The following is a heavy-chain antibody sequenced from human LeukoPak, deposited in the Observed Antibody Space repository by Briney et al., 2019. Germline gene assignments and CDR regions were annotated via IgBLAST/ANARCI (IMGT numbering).Heavy chain of an antibody. CDR1: GYTFTSYG. CDR3: ARDLFYDSSGWAGYY. V-gene: IGHV1-18*01. CDR2: ISGKSGDT. D-gene: IGHD3-22*01. J-gene: IGHJ4*02. Sequence: ASVKVSCKASGYTFTSYGISWVRQAPGQGLEWMGWISGKSGDTKYAQKVQGRVTMTTDTSTSTAYMELRSLRSDDTAVYYCARDLFYDSSGWAGYYWGQGTLVTVSS.